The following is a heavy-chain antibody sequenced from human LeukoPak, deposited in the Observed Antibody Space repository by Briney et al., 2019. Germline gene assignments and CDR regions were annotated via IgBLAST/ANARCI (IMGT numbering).Heavy chain of an antibody. CDR3: ARDSHITMVRGVSDY. J-gene: IGHJ4*02. CDR2: IDPSSTYI. D-gene: IGHD3-10*01. CDR1: GFTFRSYS. V-gene: IGHV3-21*01. Sequence: GGSLRLSCAASGFTFRSYSMNWVRQAPGKGLEWVSAIDPSSTYIYYADSVKGRFTISRDNAENSLYLQMNSLRVEDTAVYYRARDSHITMVRGVSDYWGQGTLVTVSS.